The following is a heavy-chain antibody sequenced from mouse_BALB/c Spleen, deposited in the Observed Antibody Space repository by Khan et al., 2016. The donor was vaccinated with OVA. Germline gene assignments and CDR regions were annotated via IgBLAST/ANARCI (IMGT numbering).Heavy chain of an antibody. Sequence: EVELVESGEGLVKPGGSLKLSCAASGFTFSTYAMSWVRQTPEKRLEWVATISSDGDYTYYPDNVTGRFTISRDNAKNTLYLQMSSLRSEDTAMYYCARSAYGNFAYWGQGTLVTVSA. V-gene: IGHV5-9-3*01. D-gene: IGHD2-1*01. CDR3: ARSAYGNFAY. J-gene: IGHJ3*01. CDR1: GFTFSTYA. CDR2: ISSDGDYT.